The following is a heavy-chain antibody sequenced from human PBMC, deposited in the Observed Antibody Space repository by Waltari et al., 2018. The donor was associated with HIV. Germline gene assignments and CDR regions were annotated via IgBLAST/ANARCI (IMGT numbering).Heavy chain of an antibody. CDR3: ARGYSSSRWIPLYH. D-gene: IGHD6-6*01. J-gene: IGHJ4*02. CDR2: FWSDGAEI. V-gene: IGHV3-33*01. CDR1: GFTFSNFA. Sequence: QVQLVESGGGVVQPGTSLTLSCAVSGFTFSNFAIHWFRQSTGKGLEWLAVFWSDGAEISYADSVKGRFTVSKDSSQKTLYLHLTSLRAEDTALYYCARGYSSSRWIPLYHWGRGTLVTVSS.